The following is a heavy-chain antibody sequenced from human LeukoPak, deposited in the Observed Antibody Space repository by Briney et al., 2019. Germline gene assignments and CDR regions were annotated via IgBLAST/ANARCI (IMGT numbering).Heavy chain of an antibody. CDR2: INPNSGGT. D-gene: IGHD3-22*01. Sequence: ASVKVSCKASGYTFTGYYMHWGRQAPGQGLEWMGWINPNSGGTNYAQKFQGRVTMTRDTSISTAYMELSRLRSDDTGVYYCARAYYYDSSGQPTGFDYWGQGTLVTVSS. CDR1: GYTFTGYY. V-gene: IGHV1-2*02. J-gene: IGHJ4*02. CDR3: ARAYYYDSSGQPTGFDY.